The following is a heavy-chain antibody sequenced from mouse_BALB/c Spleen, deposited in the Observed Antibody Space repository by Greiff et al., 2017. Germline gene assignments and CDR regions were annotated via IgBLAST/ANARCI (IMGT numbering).Heavy chain of an antibody. Sequence: VQLQQSGAELVKPGASVKLSCTASGFNIKDTYMHWVKQRPEQGLEWIGRIDPANGNTKYDPKFQGKATITADTSSNTAYLQLSSLTSEDTAVYYCARRGTYYSYAMDYWGQGTSVTVSS. J-gene: IGHJ4*01. CDR3: ARRGTYYSYAMDY. CDR1: GFNIKDTY. CDR2: IDPANGNT. D-gene: IGHD1-1*01. V-gene: IGHV14-3*02.